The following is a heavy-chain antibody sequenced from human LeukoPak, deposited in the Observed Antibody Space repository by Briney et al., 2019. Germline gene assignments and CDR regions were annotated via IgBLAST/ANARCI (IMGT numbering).Heavy chain of an antibody. Sequence: ASVKVSCKASGGTFSSYAISWVRQAPGQGLEWMGGIIPIIGTANYAQKFQGRVTITADKSTSTAYMELSSLRSEDTAVYYCARGFGGLDGMDVWGKGTTVTVSS. CDR3: ARGFGGLDGMDV. D-gene: IGHD3-16*01. CDR2: IIPIIGTA. CDR1: GGTFSSYA. V-gene: IGHV1-69*06. J-gene: IGHJ6*04.